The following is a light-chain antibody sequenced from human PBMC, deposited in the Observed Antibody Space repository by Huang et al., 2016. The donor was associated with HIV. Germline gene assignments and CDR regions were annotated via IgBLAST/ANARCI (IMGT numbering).Light chain of an antibody. V-gene: IGKV3-11*01. Sequence: EIVLTQSPATLSLSPGDGATLSCRASQGLANYLAWYQQKPGQAPRLLIYDASHRATGIPARFSGSGSGTDFTLTISSLEPEDFAVYYCQQRGNWQLTFGGGTKVEIK. CDR3: QQRGNWQLT. CDR2: DAS. J-gene: IGKJ4*01. CDR1: QGLANY.